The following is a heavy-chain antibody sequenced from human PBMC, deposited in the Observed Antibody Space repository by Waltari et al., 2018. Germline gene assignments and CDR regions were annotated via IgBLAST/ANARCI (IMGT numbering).Heavy chain of an antibody. CDR3: AKDRPPQYKQWLVGAFDI. J-gene: IGHJ3*02. CDR1: GFTFSSYG. CDR2: IWYDGSNK. V-gene: IGHV3-30*18. D-gene: IGHD6-19*01. Sequence: QVQLVESGGGVVQPGRSLRLSCAASGFTFSSYGMHWVRQAPGKGLEWVEVIWYDGSNKYYADSVKGRFTISRDNSKNTLYLQMNSLRAEDTAMYYCAKDRPPQYKQWLVGAFDIWGQGTMVTVSS.